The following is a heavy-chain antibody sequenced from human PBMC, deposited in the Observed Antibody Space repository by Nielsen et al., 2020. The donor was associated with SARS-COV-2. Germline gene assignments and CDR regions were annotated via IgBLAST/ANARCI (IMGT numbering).Heavy chain of an antibody. CDR3: VRDSSVVIWSGYPVD. CDR1: GFTFRSYW. Sequence: GGSLRLSCAASGFTFRSYWMTWVRQAPGKGLEWVANIKQDGSAKNYVDSVKGRFTISRDNTKNSLYLQMNSLRAEDTAVYYCVRDSSVVIWSGYPVDWGQGTLVTVSS. CDR2: IKQDGSAK. J-gene: IGHJ4*02. V-gene: IGHV3-7*01. D-gene: IGHD3-3*01.